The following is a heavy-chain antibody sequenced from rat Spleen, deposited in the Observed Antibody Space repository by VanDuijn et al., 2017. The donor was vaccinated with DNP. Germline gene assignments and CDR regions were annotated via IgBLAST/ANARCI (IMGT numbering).Heavy chain of an antibody. CDR1: GFSLTEYS. V-gene: IGHV2-19*01. J-gene: IGHJ2*01. Sequence: QVQLKESGPGLVQPSQTLSLTCTVSGFSLTEYSVHWVRQPPGKGLEWMGRMQSGGGTDYNSALKSRLTITRDTSKSQVFLKMNHLQTKDTAIYFCISNYFDSRRQGVRVTVSS. CDR2: MQSGGGT. CDR3: ISNYFDS.